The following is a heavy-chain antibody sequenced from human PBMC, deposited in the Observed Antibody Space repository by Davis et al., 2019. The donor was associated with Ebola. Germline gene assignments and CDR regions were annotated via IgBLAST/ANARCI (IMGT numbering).Heavy chain of an antibody. CDR3: TAYDSTFRNY. D-gene: IGHD3-22*01. CDR2: ISWDGRST. V-gene: IGHV3-43D*03. Sequence: GGSLRLSCAASGFTFGDYAMHWVRQAPGKGLEWVSLISWDGRSTAYAGSVRDRFSISRDNSRNFLYLQMNGLRAEDTALYYCTAYDSTFRNYWGQGTLVTVSS. CDR1: GFTFGDYA. J-gene: IGHJ4*02.